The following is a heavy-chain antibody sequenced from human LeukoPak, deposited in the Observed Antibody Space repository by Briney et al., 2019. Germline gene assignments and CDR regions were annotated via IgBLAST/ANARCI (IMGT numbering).Heavy chain of an antibody. CDR2: ISSSSNNI. J-gene: IGHJ3*01. CDR1: GFTFSPYS. D-gene: IGHD1-26*01. CDR3: ARDGWYSGSYDAFDV. Sequence: GGSLRLSCGASGFTFSPYSMNWVRQAPGKGLEWVSYISSSSNNIYYADSVKGRFTISRDNAKNSLYLQMNSLRAKDTAVYYCARDGWYSGSYDAFDVWGQGTMVTVSS. V-gene: IGHV3-48*01.